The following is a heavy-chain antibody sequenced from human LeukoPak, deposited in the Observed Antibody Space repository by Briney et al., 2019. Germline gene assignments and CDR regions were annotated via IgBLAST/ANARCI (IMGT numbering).Heavy chain of an antibody. J-gene: IGHJ5*02. CDR3: ARVFQGLVHRWFDP. CDR2: MNPNSGNT. V-gene: IGHV1-8*03. Sequence: GASVKVSCKASGYTFTSYDINWVRQATGQGLEWMGWMNPNSGNTGYAQKFQGRVTITRNTSISTAYMELSSLRSEDTAVYYCARVFQGLVHRWFDPWGQGTLVTVSS. CDR1: GYTFTSYD. D-gene: IGHD6-19*01.